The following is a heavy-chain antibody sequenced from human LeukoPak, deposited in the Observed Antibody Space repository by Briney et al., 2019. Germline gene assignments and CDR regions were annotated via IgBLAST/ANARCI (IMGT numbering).Heavy chain of an antibody. D-gene: IGHD3-22*01. CDR1: GGSISSYY. V-gene: IGHV4-59*01. Sequence: SETLSLTCTVSGGSISSYYWNWIREPPGKGLEWIGYIYYSGSTNYNPSLKSRVTTSVDTSKNQFSLKLSSVTAADTAVYYCARERLGYYDRSGLDYWGQGTLVTVSS. J-gene: IGHJ4*02. CDR3: ARERLGYYDRSGLDY. CDR2: IYYSGST.